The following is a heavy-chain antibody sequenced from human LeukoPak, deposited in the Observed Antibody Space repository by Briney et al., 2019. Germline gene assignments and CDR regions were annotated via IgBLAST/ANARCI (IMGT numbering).Heavy chain of an antibody. CDR1: GYTFTGYY. J-gene: IGHJ6*03. CDR3: ACIAADYYYMDV. D-gene: IGHD6-25*01. CDR2: INHNSGGT. V-gene: IGHV1-2*02. Sequence: ASVKVSCKASGYTFTGYYMHWVRQAPGQGLEWMGWINHNSGGTNYAQKFQGRVTMTRDTSISTAYMELSRLRSDDTAVYYCACIAADYYYMDVWGKGTTVTVSS.